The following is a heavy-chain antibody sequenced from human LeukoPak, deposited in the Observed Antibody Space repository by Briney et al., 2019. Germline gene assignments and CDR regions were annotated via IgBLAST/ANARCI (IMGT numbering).Heavy chain of an antibody. CDR3: ARVLVVPAAIYGGGWFDT. CDR1: GYTFTGYD. CDR2: INPNSGGT. D-gene: IGHD2-2*02. V-gene: IGHV1-2*02. J-gene: IGHJ5*02. Sequence: ASVKVSCKASGYTFTGYDMHWVRQAPGQGLEWMGWINPNSGGTNYAQKFQGRVTMTRDTSISTAYMEMSRLRSEDTAVYYCARVLVVPAAIYGGGWFDTWGQGTLVTVSS.